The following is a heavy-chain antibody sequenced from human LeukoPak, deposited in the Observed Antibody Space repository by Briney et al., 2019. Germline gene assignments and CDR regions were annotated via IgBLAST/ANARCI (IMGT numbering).Heavy chain of an antibody. D-gene: IGHD3-10*01. J-gene: IGHJ4*02. CDR2: IYYSGST. CDR1: GYSISSGYY. V-gene: IGHV4-38-2*02. CDR3: ASSIEGSGSYYFDY. Sequence: SETLSLTCTVSGYSISSGYYWGWIRQPPGKGLEWIGSIYYSGSTYYNPSLKSRVTISVDTSKNQFSLKLSSVTAADTAVYYCASSIEGSGSYYFDYWGQGTLVTVSS.